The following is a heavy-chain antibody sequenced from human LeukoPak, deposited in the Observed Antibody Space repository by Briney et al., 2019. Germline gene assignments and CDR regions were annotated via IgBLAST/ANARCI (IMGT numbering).Heavy chain of an antibody. J-gene: IGHJ4*02. CDR3: ARGRGYCSGGTCYYYFDY. D-gene: IGHD2-15*01. CDR2: IYMSGST. CDR1: GGSISSYF. Sequence: SETLSLTCIVSGGSISSYFWGWIRQTAGKGLEWIGRIYMSGSTNYNPSLKSRVTMSVDTSKNQFSLKLTSVTAADTAVYYCARGRGYCSGGTCYYYFDYWGQGTLVTVSS. V-gene: IGHV4-4*07.